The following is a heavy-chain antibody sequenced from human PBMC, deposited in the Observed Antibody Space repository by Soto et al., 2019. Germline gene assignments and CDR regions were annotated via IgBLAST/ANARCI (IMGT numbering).Heavy chain of an antibody. D-gene: IGHD2-8*02. CDR2: IYYSGTT. J-gene: IGHJ4*02. V-gene: IGHV4-59*12. CDR1: GGSISGYY. CDR3: ARDKITGLFDY. Sequence: SETLSLTCTVSGGSISGYYWSWIRQPPGKGLEWIGYIYYSGTTNYNPSLKSRVTISVDTSKNQFSLKLTSVTAADTAVYYCARDKITGLFDYWGQGTLVTVSS.